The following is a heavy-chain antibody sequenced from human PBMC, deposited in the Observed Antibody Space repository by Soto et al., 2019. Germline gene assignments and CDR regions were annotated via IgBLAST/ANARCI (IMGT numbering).Heavy chain of an antibody. V-gene: IGHV4-59*01. CDR2: NYYSGST. D-gene: IGHD4-17*01. Sequence: QVQLQESGPGLVKPSETLSLTSTVSGGSISSYYLSWIRQPPGKGLELLGYNYYSGSTNYNPSLTKRVFTSVVTSTNLSSLKLRPVTAADTAVYYCASAPHGDGDYGYYYCSGGMDVWGQGTTVTVSS. CDR1: GGSISSYY. CDR3: ASAPHGDGDYGYYYCSGGMDV. J-gene: IGHJ6*02.